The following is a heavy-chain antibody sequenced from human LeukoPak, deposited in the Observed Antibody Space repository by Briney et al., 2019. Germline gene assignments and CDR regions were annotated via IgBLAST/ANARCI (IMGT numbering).Heavy chain of an antibody. J-gene: IGHJ4*02. CDR1: GLTFSNYA. Sequence: GGSLRLSCAASGLTFSNYALNWVRQAPGKGLEWVSSISSSNSYIYNADSVKGRFTISRDNAKNSLYLQMNSLRAEDTAVYYCARDQGLLVVAGRFGYWGQGTLVIVSA. CDR3: ARDQGLLVVAGRFGY. V-gene: IGHV3-21*01. CDR2: ISSSNSYI. D-gene: IGHD6-19*01.